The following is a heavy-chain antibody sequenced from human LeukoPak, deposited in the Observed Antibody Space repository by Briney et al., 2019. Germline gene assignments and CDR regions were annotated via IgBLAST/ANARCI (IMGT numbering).Heavy chain of an antibody. V-gene: IGHV3-23*01. CDR2: ISGSGGST. J-gene: IGHJ4*02. D-gene: IGHD3-3*01. CDR1: GFTFSSYA. Sequence: GGSLRLSCAASGFTFSSYAMSWVRQAPGKGLEWVSAISGSGGSTYYADSVKGRFTISRDNSKNTLYLQMDSLRAEDTAVYYCAKLLSVLESSGVGYFDYWGQGTLVTVSS. CDR3: AKLLSVLESSGVGYFDY.